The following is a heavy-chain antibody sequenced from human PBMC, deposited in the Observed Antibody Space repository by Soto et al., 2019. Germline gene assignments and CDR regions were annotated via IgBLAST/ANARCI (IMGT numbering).Heavy chain of an antibody. CDR1: GFTFSSYS. J-gene: IGHJ4*02. CDR2: ISSSSSYI. Sequence: PGGSLRLSYAASGFTFSSYSMNWVRQAPGKGLEWVSSISSSSSYIYYADSVKGRFTISRDNAKNSLYLQMNSLRAEDTAVYYCARVKQQLDTIDYWGQGTLVTVSS. V-gene: IGHV3-21*01. D-gene: IGHD6-13*01. CDR3: ARVKQQLDTIDY.